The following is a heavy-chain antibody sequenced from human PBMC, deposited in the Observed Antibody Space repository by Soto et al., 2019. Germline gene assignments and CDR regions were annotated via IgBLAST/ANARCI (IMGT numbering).Heavy chain of an antibody. V-gene: IGHV1-69*13. CDR2: ITPIFGTA. CDR1: GGTFSRYA. Sequence: SVKVSCKASGGTFSRYAISWVRQPPGQGLDWMGGITPIFGTANYPQKFQGRVTITADESTSTAYMERSRLRSEDTAVYYCARGLSNYYYDDMDVWGQGTTVTVSS. D-gene: IGHD3-16*01. J-gene: IGHJ6*02. CDR3: ARGLSNYYYDDMDV.